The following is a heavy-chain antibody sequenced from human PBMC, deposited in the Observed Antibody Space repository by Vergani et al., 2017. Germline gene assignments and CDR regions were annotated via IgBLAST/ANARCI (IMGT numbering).Heavy chain of an antibody. CDR1: GYTFTSYY. CDR3: ARTLGDCGGDSCYSGIPGVDYYDGLDV. CDR2: INPSGGST. Sequence: QVQLVQSGAEVKKPGASVKVSCKASGYTFTSYYMHWVRQAPGQGLEWMGIINPSGGSTSYAQKFQGRVTMTRDTSTSTVYMELSSLRSEDTAVYYCARTLGDCGGDSCYSGIPGVDYYDGLDVWGQGTMVTVS. J-gene: IGHJ6*02. V-gene: IGHV1-46*01. D-gene: IGHD2-15*01.